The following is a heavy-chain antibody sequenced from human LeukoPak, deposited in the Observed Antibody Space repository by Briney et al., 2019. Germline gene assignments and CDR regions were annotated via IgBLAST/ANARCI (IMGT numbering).Heavy chain of an antibody. CDR2: IYMTGST. D-gene: IGHD3-22*01. CDR3: ARLKYYDSTGYSPGYYMDV. Sequence: PPETLSVTRTVPGGSIFKYYWSWIRQCAGAGVGRGGRIYMTGSTNYNPSLQSRLSMSVDTSKNQFSLRLTSVSAADTAVYYCARLKYYDSTGYSPGYYMDVWGKGTTVTVSS. CDR1: GGSIFKYY. J-gene: IGHJ6*03. V-gene: IGHV4-4*07.